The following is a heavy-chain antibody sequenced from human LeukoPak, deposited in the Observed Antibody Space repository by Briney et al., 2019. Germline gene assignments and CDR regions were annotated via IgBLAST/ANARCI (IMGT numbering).Heavy chain of an antibody. CDR2: ISAYNGNT. V-gene: IGHV1-18*01. CDR1: GYTFTSYG. D-gene: IGHD3-3*01. J-gene: IGHJ4*02. CDR3: ARDLPQGRSGYYFPDY. Sequence: ASVEVSCKASGYTFTSYGISWVRQAPGQGLEWMGWISAYNGNTNYAQKLQGRVTMTTDTSTSTAYMELRSLRSDDTAVYYCARDLPQGRSGYYFPDYWGQGTLVTVSS.